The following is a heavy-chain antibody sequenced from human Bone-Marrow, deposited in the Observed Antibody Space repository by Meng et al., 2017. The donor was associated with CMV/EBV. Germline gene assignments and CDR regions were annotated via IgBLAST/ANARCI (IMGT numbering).Heavy chain of an antibody. CDR1: GYTFTRYY. D-gene: IGHD6-6*01. V-gene: IGHV1-46*01. J-gene: IGHJ4*02. CDR2: INPSGGST. CDR3: AREVRVAARPLDY. Sequence: KASGYTFTRYYMHWVRQAPGQGLEWMGIINPSGGSTSYAQKFQGRVTMTRDTSTSTVYMELSSLRSEDTAVYYCAREVRVAARPLDYWGQGTLVTVSS.